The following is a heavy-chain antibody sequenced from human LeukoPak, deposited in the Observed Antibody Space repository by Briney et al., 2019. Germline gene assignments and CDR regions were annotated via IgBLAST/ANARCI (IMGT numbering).Heavy chain of an antibody. J-gene: IGHJ4*02. V-gene: IGHV4-34*01. CDR3: ARQIGYSYGYFDY. CDR1: GGSFNDYY. D-gene: IGHD5-18*01. Sequence: SETLSLTCAVYGGSFNDYYWNWIRQPPGKGLEWIGEINLRGSTTYNPSLKSRVTISLDESKNQFSLKLSSVTAADTAVYFCARQIGYSYGYFDYWGQGTLVTVSS. CDR2: INLRGST.